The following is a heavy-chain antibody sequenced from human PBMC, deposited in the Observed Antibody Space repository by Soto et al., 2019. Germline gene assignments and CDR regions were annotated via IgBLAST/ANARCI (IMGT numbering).Heavy chain of an antibody. CDR2: IRSGGTNI. Sequence: EVQLVESGGGLVQPGGSLRLSCAASGFSFSSYSMNWVRQAPGKGPEWISYIRSGGTNIHYADSVRGRFSISRDNANNSLYLQMNSLRDEDPAVYYCTRVYYYDNSAIFQYWGQGTLVTVSS. J-gene: IGHJ4*02. D-gene: IGHD3-22*01. CDR1: GFSFSSYS. V-gene: IGHV3-48*02. CDR3: TRVYYYDNSAIFQY.